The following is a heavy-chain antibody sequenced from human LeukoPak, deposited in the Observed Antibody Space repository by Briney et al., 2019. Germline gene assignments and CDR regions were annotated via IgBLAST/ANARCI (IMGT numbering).Heavy chain of an antibody. CDR3: ARLHCSGGSCYSADYYMDV. CDR2: IYSNGYA. J-gene: IGHJ6*03. V-gene: IGHV4-4*07. Sequence: SETLSLTCTVSGDSMINNYWTWIRQPAGEGLEWIGQIYSNGYAIYNPSLKSRVTMSVDTSKKQFSLKLNSVTAADTAVYYCARLHCSGGSCYSADYYMDVWGKGTTVTVSS. CDR1: GDSMINNY. D-gene: IGHD2-15*01.